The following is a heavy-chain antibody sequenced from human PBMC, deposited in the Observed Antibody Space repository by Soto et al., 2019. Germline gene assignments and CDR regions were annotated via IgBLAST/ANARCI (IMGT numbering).Heavy chain of an antibody. D-gene: IGHD3-22*01. CDR2: ISYSGST. V-gene: IGHV4-30-4*01. CDR3: AAAYYDSRGYYPFDY. CDR1: GGSISSSNW. J-gene: IGHJ4*02. Sequence: SETLSLTCAVSGGSISSSNWWSWVRQPPGKGLEWIGYISYSGSTYYNPSLKSRISISVDTSKNQFSLNLNPVTAADTAVYYCAAAYYDSRGYYPFDYWGQGTLVTVSS.